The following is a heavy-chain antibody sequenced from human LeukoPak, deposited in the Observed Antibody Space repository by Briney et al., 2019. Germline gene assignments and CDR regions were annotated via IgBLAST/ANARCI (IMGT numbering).Heavy chain of an antibody. Sequence: GGSLRLSCAVSGLPFSSYWMHWVRQAPGKGLVWVSHINNDGSRTTYADSVKGRFTISRDNAKNTLYLQMNSLRVEDTAVYYCPSLGGITGFDYWGQGILVAVPS. CDR3: PSLGGITGFDY. D-gene: IGHD1-14*01. J-gene: IGHJ4*02. CDR1: GLPFSSYW. CDR2: INNDGSRT. V-gene: IGHV3-74*01.